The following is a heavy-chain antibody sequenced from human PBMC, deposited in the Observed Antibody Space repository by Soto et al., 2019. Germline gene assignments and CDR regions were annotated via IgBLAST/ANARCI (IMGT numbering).Heavy chain of an antibody. V-gene: IGHV3-21*01. J-gene: IGHJ4*02. D-gene: IGHD3-3*01. CDR2: ISSSSSYI. CDR3: ATYTPSGYDFWSGYYEYYFDY. Sequence: GGSLRLSCAASGFTFSSYSMNWVRQAPGKGLEWVSSISSSSSYIYYADSVKGRFTISRDNAKNSLYLQMNSLRAEDTAVYYCATYTPSGYDFWSGYYEYYFDYWGQGTLVTVSS. CDR1: GFTFSSYS.